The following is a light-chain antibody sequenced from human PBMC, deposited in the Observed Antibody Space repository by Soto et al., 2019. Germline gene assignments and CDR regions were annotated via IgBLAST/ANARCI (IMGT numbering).Light chain of an antibody. CDR2: EVS. Sequence: EIVMTQSPDTLSVSPGERATLSCRASQSVRRNLAWYQQKPGQAPRLLIYEVSTRATGIPARFSGSGSGTEFTLTISSLQSEDFAVYYCQRYNNWPPWTFGQGTKVEIK. CDR1: QSVRRN. CDR3: QRYNNWPPWT. J-gene: IGKJ1*01. V-gene: IGKV3-15*01.